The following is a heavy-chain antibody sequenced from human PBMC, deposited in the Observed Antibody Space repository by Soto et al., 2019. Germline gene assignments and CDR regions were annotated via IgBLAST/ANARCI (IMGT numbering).Heavy chain of an antibody. D-gene: IGHD6-19*01. CDR2: VYYTGST. V-gene: IGHV4-59*01. CDR3: ARSVAVPGAHIDY. CDR1: GGSISGSY. J-gene: IGHJ4*01. Sequence: SETLSLTCSVSGGSISGSYWSWIRQSPGKGLEWLGYVYYTGSTNYSPSLRSRVSISVDTSKNEFSLRLSSVTAADTAVYFCARSVAVPGAHIDYWGHGTQATVS.